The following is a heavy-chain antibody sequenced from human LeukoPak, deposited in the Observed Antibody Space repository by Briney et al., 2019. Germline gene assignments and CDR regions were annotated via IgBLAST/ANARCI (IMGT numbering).Heavy chain of an antibody. CDR1: GYTFTGYY. D-gene: IGHD3-22*01. V-gene: IGHV1-24*01. J-gene: IGHJ3*02. Sequence: ASVKVSCKASGYTFTGYYIHWVRQAPGKGLEWMGGFDPEDGETIYAQKFQGRVTMTEDTSTDTAYMELSSLRSEDTAVYYCATRYDSSGYYDAFDIWGQGTMVTVSS. CDR2: FDPEDGET. CDR3: ATRYDSSGYYDAFDI.